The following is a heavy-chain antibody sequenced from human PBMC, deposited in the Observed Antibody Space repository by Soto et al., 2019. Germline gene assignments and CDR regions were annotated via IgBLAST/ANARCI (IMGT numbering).Heavy chain of an antibody. V-gene: IGHV1-24*01. CDR1: GYTLTELS. Sequence: ASVKVSCKVSGYTLTELSMHWVRQAPGKGLEWMGGFDPEDGETIYAQKFQGRVTMTEDTSTDTAYMELSSLRSEDTAVYYCATGSRIGVVPAAPLDAFDIWGQGTMVTVSS. J-gene: IGHJ3*02. D-gene: IGHD2-2*01. CDR2: FDPEDGET. CDR3: ATGSRIGVVPAAPLDAFDI.